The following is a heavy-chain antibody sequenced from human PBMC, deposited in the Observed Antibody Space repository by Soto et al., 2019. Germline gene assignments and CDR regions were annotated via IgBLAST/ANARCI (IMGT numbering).Heavy chain of an antibody. J-gene: IGHJ5*01. V-gene: IGHV4-39*01. CDR3: ARHPTGFPNWFDS. CDR2: ISYSATT. CDR1: GGSISSSPYN. D-gene: IGHD1-1*01. Sequence: SETLSLTCTASGGSISSSPYNWGWIRQPPKKGLEWIGTISYSATTYYNTSLKSRVTMSVDTSKNQFSLKLSSVTAADTAVYYCARHPTGFPNWFDSWGQGTLVSVSS.